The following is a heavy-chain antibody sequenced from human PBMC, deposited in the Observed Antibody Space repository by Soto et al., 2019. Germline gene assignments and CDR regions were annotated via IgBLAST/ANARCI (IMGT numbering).Heavy chain of an antibody. CDR3: AHGACISTSRHLYYFDY. J-gene: IGHJ4*02. Sequence: QVQLVQSGAEVKKPGSSVKVSCKASGGTFSSYAISWVRQAPGQGLEWMGGIIPIFGTANYAQKFQGRVTMTADESTRTASMERSSLRAEDTAVYYCAHGACISTSRHLYYFDYWGQGTLVTVSS. D-gene: IGHD2-2*01. CDR2: IIPIFGTA. CDR1: GGTFSSYA. V-gene: IGHV1-69*12.